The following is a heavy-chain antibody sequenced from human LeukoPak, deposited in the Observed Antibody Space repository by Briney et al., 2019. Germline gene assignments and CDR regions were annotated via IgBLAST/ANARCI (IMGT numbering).Heavy chain of an antibody. V-gene: IGHV3-48*04. J-gene: IGHJ5*02. Sequence: QAGGSLRLSCAASGFTFSSYGMTWVRQAPGKGLEWVSYISSSSSTIYYADSVKGRFTISRDNAKNSLYLQMNSLSAEDTAVYYCARVVMVYAIQGWFDPWGQGTLVTVSS. CDR2: ISSSSSTI. D-gene: IGHD2-8*01. CDR3: ARVVMVYAIQGWFDP. CDR1: GFTFSSYG.